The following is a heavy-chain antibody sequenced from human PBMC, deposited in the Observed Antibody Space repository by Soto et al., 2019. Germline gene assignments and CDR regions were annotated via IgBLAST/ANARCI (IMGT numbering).Heavy chain of an antibody. CDR3: ARSLTEGYCTITGCYTRPLYGMDV. Sequence: ASVKVSCKASGYTFSGYYIHWLRQAPGQGLEWMGWINPNSGGTNYAQKFQGRVTVTRDTPTSTAYMELSRLTSDDTAVYYCARSLTEGYCTITGCYTRPLYGMDVWGQGTTVTV. CDR2: INPNSGGT. D-gene: IGHD2-2*02. V-gene: IGHV1-2*02. J-gene: IGHJ6*02. CDR1: GYTFSGYY.